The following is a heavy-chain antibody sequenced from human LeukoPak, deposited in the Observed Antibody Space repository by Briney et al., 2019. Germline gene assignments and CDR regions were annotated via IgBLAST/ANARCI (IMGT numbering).Heavy chain of an antibody. V-gene: IGHV5-51*01. CDR3: TRPTLDLGDPIDY. CDR2: IYPGDSDT. D-gene: IGHD4-17*01. CDR1: GYSFTSYW. Sequence: GESLKISCKGSGYSFTSYWIGWVRQMPGKGLEWMGIIYPGDSDTRYSPSFQGQVTISADKSISTAYLQWSSLKASDTAMYYCTRPTLDLGDPIDYWGQGTLVTVSS. J-gene: IGHJ4*02.